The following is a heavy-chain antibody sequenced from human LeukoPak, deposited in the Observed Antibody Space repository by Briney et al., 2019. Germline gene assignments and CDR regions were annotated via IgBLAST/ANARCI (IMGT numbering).Heavy chain of an antibody. CDR2: ISYDGNIR. V-gene: IGHV3-30-3*01. CDR1: GYTFSNYA. Sequence: GGSLRLSCAASGYTFSNYAMHWVRQAPGKGLEWVAVISYDGNIRYYADSVKGRFTISRDNSKNTVYLQMNSLRAEDTAVYYCARVGTGSWYFDLWGRGTLVTFSS. D-gene: IGHD3-10*01. CDR3: ARVGTGSWYFDL. J-gene: IGHJ2*01.